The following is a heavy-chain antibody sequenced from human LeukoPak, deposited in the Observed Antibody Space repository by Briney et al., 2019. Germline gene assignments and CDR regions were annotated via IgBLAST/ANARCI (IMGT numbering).Heavy chain of an antibody. D-gene: IGHD4-17*01. V-gene: IGHV1-2*02. CDR1: GYTFTGYY. Sequence: ASVQVSCKASGYTFTGYYMHWVRQAPGQGLDWMGLINLNSGGTNYARKLQGRVTNTRDTSIKNAYLSLSRLRSDDTAGNYCARPASGDYTYYYYMDVWGKGTTVTVSS. CDR3: ARPASGDYTYYYYMDV. J-gene: IGHJ6*03. CDR2: INLNSGGT.